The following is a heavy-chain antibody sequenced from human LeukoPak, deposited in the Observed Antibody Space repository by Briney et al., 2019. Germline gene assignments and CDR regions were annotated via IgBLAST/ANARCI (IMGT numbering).Heavy chain of an antibody. D-gene: IGHD1-26*01. CDR2: IYSSGTT. CDR3: ARIVGYYFDY. CDR1: GGSISRYS. J-gene: IGHJ4*02. Sequence: PSETLSLTCTISGGSISRYSWSWIRQPPGKGLEWIGYIYSSGTTKFNPSLKSRVTISVDTSKNQFSLKLSSVTAADTAVYYCARIVGYYFDYWGQGTLVTVSS. V-gene: IGHV4-4*09.